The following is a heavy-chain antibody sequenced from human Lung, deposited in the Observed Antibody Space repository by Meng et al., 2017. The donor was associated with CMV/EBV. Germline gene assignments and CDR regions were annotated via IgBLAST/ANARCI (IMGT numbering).Heavy chain of an antibody. CDR2: IIPIIGIT. Sequence: SVXVSXXASGSSFGNYGISWVRQAPGQGLEWMGVIIPIIGITKYAQRFQGRVTITADTSTSTAYMELSSLRSEDTAMYYCARERDSSSWFDGYWGQGKXVTVAS. V-gene: IGHV1-69*10. J-gene: IGHJ4*02. CDR1: GSSFGNYG. CDR3: ARERDSSSWFDGY. D-gene: IGHD6-13*01.